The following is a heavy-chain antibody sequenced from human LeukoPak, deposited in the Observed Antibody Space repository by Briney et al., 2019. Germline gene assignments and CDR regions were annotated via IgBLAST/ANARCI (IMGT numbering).Heavy chain of an antibody. CDR1: GFTFSSYS. CDR2: ISSSSYI. CDR3: AQRAQLPKRHFDY. J-gene: IGHJ4*02. V-gene: IGHV3-21*04. Sequence: GGSLRLSCAASGFTFSSYSMNWVRQAPGKGLEWVSSISSSSYIYYADSVKGRFTISRDNSKNTLYLQMNSLRAEDTAVYYCAQRAQLPKRHFDYWGQGTLVTVSS. D-gene: IGHD2-2*01.